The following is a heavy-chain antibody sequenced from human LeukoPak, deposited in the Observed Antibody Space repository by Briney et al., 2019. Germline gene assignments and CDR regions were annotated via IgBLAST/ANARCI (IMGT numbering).Heavy chain of an antibody. D-gene: IGHD1-14*01. Sequence: SVKVSCKASGGTFSSYAISWVRQAPGQGLEWMGGIIPIFGTANYAQKFQGRVTITADESTSTAYMELSSLRSEDAAVYYCARVPPTPAGGFDYWGQGTRVTVSS. CDR2: IIPIFGTA. V-gene: IGHV1-69*13. CDR1: GGTFSSYA. CDR3: ARVPPTPAGGFDY. J-gene: IGHJ4*02.